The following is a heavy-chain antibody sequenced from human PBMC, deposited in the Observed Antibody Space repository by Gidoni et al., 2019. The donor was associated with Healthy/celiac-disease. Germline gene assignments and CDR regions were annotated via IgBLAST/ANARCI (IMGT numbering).Heavy chain of an antibody. J-gene: IGHJ4*02. Sequence: EVQLLESGGGLVQPGGPLRLSCAASGFTFSSYAMSWVRQAPGKGLECVSAISGSGSSTYYADSVKGRFTISRDNSKNTLYLQMNSLRAEDTAVYYCARCIAARFDYWGQGTLVTVSS. D-gene: IGHD6-6*01. CDR3: ARCIAARFDY. CDR2: ISGSGSST. CDR1: GFTFSSYA. V-gene: IGHV3-23*01.